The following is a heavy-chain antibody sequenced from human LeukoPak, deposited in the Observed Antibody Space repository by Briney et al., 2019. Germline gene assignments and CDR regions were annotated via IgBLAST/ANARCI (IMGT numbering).Heavy chain of an antibody. D-gene: IGHD3-22*01. CDR1: GGSISSGGYY. J-gene: IGHJ5*02. Sequence: PSQTLSLTCTVSGGSISSGGYYWSWIRQHPGKGLEWIGYIYYSGSTYYNPSLKSRVTISVDTSKNQFSLKLSSVTAADTAVHYCARLYYYDSSGYYWFDPWGQGTLVTVSS. V-gene: IGHV4-31*03. CDR3: ARLYYYDSSGYYWFDP. CDR2: IYYSGST.